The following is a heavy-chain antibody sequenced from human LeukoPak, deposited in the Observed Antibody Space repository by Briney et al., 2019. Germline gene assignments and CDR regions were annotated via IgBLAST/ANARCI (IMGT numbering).Heavy chain of an antibody. J-gene: IGHJ3*02. CDR1: GFTFSSYT. V-gene: IGHV3-21*01. Sequence: GGSLRLSCAASGFTFSSYTMNWVRQAPGKGLEWVSSISSSSSYIYYADSVKGRFTISRDNAKNSLYLQVNSLRAEDTAVYYCARGSRFGVVGRDAFDIWGQGTVVTVSS. D-gene: IGHD3-3*01. CDR3: ARGSRFGVVGRDAFDI. CDR2: ISSSSSYI.